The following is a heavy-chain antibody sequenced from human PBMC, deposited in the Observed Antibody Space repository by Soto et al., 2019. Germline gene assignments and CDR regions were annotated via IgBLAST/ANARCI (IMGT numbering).Heavy chain of an antibody. CDR3: ARDLHQLERRRPHYGMDV. CDR1: GYTFTSYY. Sequence: QVQLVQSGAEVKKPGASVKVSCKASGYTFTSYYMHWVRQAPGQGLEWMGIINPSGGSTSYAQKFPGRVTMTRDTSTSTVYMELSSLRSEDTAVYYCARDLHQLERRRPHYGMDVWGQGTTVTVSS. CDR2: INPSGGST. J-gene: IGHJ6*02. D-gene: IGHD1-1*01. V-gene: IGHV1-46*01.